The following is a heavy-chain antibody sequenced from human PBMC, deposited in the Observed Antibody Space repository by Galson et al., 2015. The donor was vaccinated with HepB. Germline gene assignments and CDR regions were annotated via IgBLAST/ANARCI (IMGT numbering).Heavy chain of an antibody. J-gene: IGHJ4*02. CDR2: INTNTGNP. D-gene: IGHD2-15*01. V-gene: IGHV7-4-1*02. CDR3: AREGPFDCSGGSCYRGGIDY. Sequence: SVKVSCKASGYTFTSYAMNWVRQAPGQGLEWMGWINTNTGNPTYAQGFTGRFVFSLDTSVSTAYLQISSLKAEDTAVYYCAREGPFDCSGGSCYRGGIDYWGQGTLVTVSS. CDR1: GYTFTSYA.